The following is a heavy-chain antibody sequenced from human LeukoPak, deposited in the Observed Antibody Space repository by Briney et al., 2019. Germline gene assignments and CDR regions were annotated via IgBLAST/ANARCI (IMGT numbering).Heavy chain of an antibody. CDR3: AKDSNVVVPADY. Sequence: GGSLRLSCAASGFTFSSYTMTWVRQAPGMGLEWVSSVSGSGGSTYYADSVKGRFTISRDNSKNTLYLQMNSLRAEDTAVYYCAKDSNVVVPADYWGQGTLVTVSS. CDR2: VSGSGGST. J-gene: IGHJ4*02. CDR1: GFTFSSYT. D-gene: IGHD2-2*01. V-gene: IGHV3-23*01.